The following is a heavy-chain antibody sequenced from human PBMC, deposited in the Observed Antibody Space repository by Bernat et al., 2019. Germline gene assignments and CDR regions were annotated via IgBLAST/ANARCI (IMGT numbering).Heavy chain of an antibody. CDR1: GFTFSSYA. CDR3: VKDLRDDFWSGYYDY. CDR2: ISSNGGST. J-gene: IGHJ4*02. D-gene: IGHD3-3*01. Sequence: EVQLVESGGGLVQPGGSLRLSCSASGFTFSSYAMHWVRQAPGKGLEYVSAISSNGGSTYYADSVKGRFNISRDNSKNTLYLQMSSLRAEDTAVYYCVKDLRDDFWSGYYDYWGQGTLVTVSS. V-gene: IGHV3-64D*06.